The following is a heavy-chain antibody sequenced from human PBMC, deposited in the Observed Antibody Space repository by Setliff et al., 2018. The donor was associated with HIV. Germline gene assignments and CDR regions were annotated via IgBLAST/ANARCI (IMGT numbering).Heavy chain of an antibody. D-gene: IGHD6-13*01. J-gene: IGHJ1*01. CDR2: IYYSGNT. Sequence: PSETLSLTCTVSGGSIKSSGYYWGWIRQPPGKGLEWIGSIYYSGNTYYNPSLKSRVTISEDTSRNQFSLRLSSVTAADTAIYYCARVPTSSWYVTTQRTKEYFHHWGQGTLVTVSS. CDR1: GGSIKSSGYY. CDR3: ARVPTSSWYVTTQRTKEYFHH. V-gene: IGHV4-39*07.